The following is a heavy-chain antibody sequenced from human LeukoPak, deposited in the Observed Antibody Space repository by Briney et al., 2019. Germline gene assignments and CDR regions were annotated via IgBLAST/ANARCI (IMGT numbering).Heavy chain of an antibody. CDR2: IYTSGST. CDR3: AGVGGGTPNTWFAP. J-gene: IGHJ5*02. Sequence: SETLSLTCTVSGGSISSGGYYWSWIRQPAGKGLEWIGRIYTSGSTNYNPSLKSRVTISVDTSKNQFSLKLSSVTAADTAVYYWAGVGGGTPNTWFAPGGQEPLVPVSS. V-gene: IGHV4-61*02. CDR1: GGSISSGGYY. D-gene: IGHD3-16*01.